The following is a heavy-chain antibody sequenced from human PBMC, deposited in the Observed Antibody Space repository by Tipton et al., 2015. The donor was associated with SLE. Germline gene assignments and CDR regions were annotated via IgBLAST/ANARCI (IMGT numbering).Heavy chain of an antibody. Sequence: SLRLSCAASGVSFSDCGMHWVRQAPGKGLEWVAFLQHDGSNTYYAGSVKGRFTISRDNSKNTLYLQRDSLRAEDTAVYYCAKVEGTYYYYLMDVWGQGTTVTVSS. CDR2: LQHDGSNT. D-gene: IGHD1-1*01. CDR3: AKVEGTYYYYLMDV. V-gene: IGHV3-30*02. J-gene: IGHJ6*02. CDR1: GVSFSDCG.